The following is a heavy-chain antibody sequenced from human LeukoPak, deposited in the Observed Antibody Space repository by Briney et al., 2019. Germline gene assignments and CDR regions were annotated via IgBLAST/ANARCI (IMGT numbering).Heavy chain of an antibody. D-gene: IGHD3-22*01. CDR3: ARPEEYDSRGYSSYFQY. V-gene: IGHV4-4*07. CDR2: IYTSGST. Sequence: SETLSLTCTVSGGSISSYYWSWIRQPAGKGLEWIGRIYTSGSTNYNPSLKSRVTISVDTSKNHFSVKLRSVTAADTAVYYCARPEEYDSRGYSSYFQYWGQGTLVTVSS. J-gene: IGHJ1*01. CDR1: GGSISSYY.